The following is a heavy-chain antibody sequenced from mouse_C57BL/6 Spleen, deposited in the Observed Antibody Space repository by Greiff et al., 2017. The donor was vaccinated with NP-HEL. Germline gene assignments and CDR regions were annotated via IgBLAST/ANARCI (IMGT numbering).Heavy chain of an antibody. J-gene: IGHJ2*01. V-gene: IGHV1-15*01. CDR2: IDPETGGT. Sequence: VQVVESGAELVRPGASVTLSCKASGYTFTDYEMHWVKQTPVHGLEWIGAIDPETGGTAYNQKFKGKAILTADKSSSTAYMELRSLTSEDSAVYYCTREGENWAFDYWGQGTTLTVSS. CDR1: GYTFTDYE. CDR3: TREGENWAFDY. D-gene: IGHD4-1*01.